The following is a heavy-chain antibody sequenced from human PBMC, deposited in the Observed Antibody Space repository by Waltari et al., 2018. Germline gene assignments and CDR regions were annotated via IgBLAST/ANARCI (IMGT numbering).Heavy chain of an antibody. Sequence: QVQLVQSGAEVKKPGASVKVSCKASGYTFTGYYMHWVRQAPGQGLEWMGWINPNSGGTNYAQKFQGWVTMTRDTSISTAYMELSRLRSDDTAVYYCARGWNLNCSSTSCYPYYYYYMDVWGKGTTVTVSS. CDR2: INPNSGGT. J-gene: IGHJ6*03. CDR3: ARGWNLNCSSTSCYPYYYYYMDV. D-gene: IGHD2-2*01. V-gene: IGHV1-2*04. CDR1: GYTFTGYY.